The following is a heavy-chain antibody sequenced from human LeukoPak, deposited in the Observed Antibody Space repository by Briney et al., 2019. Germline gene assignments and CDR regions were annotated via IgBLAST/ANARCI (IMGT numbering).Heavy chain of an antibody. CDR3: ARVDLSYYGPGSHDY. CDR1: GFTFSDYY. D-gene: IGHD3-10*01. V-gene: IGHV3-11*04. J-gene: IGHJ4*02. Sequence: GGSLRLSCAASGFTFSDYYMSWIRQAPGKGLGWVSYISSSGSTIYYADSVKGRFTISRDNAKNSLYLQMNSLRAEDTAVYYCARVDLSYYGPGSHDYWGQGTLVTVSS. CDR2: ISSSGSTI.